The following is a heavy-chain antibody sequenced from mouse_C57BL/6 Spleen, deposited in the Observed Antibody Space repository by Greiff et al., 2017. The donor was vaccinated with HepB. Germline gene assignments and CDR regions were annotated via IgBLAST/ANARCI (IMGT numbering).Heavy chain of an antibody. CDR1: GYSITSGYY. CDR2: ISYDGSN. Sequence: EVQLQESGPGLVKPSQSLSLTCSVTGYSITSGYYWNWIRQFPGNKLEWMGYISYDGSNNYNPSLKNRISITRDTSKNQFFLKLNSVTTEDTATYYCARHRGVNWAFDYWGQGTTLTVSS. V-gene: IGHV3-6*01. D-gene: IGHD4-1*01. CDR3: ARHRGVNWAFDY. J-gene: IGHJ2*01.